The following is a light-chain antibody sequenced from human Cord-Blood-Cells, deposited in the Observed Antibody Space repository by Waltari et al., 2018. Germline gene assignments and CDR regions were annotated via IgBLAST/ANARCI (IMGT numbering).Light chain of an antibody. J-gene: IGKJ2*01. CDR3: QQYNNWPMYT. CDR2: GSS. CDR1: QSVSSN. Sequence: EIVMTQSPATLSVSPGERATLSCRASQSVSSNLAWYLQKPGQAPRLLIDGSSTSATGIPARFSGSGSGTEFTLTISSLQSEDFAVYYCQQYNNWPMYTFCQGTKLEIK. V-gene: IGKV3-15*01.